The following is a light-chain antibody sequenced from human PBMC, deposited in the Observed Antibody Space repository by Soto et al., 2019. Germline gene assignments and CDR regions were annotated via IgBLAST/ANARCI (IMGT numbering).Light chain of an antibody. J-gene: IGLJ3*02. CDR3: QSYDSSSRV. Sequence: NFMLTQPHSVSESPGKTVTISCTRSSGSIASNYVQWFQQRPGSAPTTVIYEDNQRPSGVPDRFSGSIDSSSNSASLTISGLKPEDEADYYCQSYDSSSRVFGGGTKVPVL. CDR2: EDN. V-gene: IGLV6-57*04. CDR1: SGSIASNY.